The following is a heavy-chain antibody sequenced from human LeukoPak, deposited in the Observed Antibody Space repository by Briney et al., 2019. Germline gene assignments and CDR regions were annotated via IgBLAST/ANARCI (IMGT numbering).Heavy chain of an antibody. J-gene: IGHJ4*02. CDR2: INHSGST. V-gene: IGHV4-34*01. D-gene: IGHD2-2*01. CDR1: GGSFSGYY. CDR3: ASLKPARPDH. Sequence: SETLSLTCAVYGGSFSGYYWSWIRQPPGKGLEWIGEINHSGSTNYNPSLKSRVTISVDTSKNQFSLKLSSVTAADTAVYYCASLKPARPDHWGQGTLVTVSS.